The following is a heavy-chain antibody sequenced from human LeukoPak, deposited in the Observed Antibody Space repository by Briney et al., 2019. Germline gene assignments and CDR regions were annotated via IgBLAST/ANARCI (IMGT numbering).Heavy chain of an antibody. V-gene: IGHV4-59*08. CDR2: IYYSGST. J-gene: IGHJ3*02. CDR3: ARQVPCSSSWPDAFDI. D-gene: IGHD6-13*01. CDR1: GGSISSYY. Sequence: PSETLSLTCTVSGGSISSYYWSWIRQPPGKGLEWIGYIYYSGSTNYNPSLKSRVTISVDTSKNQFSLKLSSVTAADTAVYYCARQVPCSSSWPDAFDIWGQGTMVTVSS.